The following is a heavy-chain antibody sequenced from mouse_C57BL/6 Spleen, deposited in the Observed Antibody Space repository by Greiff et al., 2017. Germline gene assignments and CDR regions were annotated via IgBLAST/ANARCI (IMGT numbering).Heavy chain of an antibody. J-gene: IGHJ4*01. Sequence: VQLQQPGAELVKPGASVKMSCKASGYTFTSYWITWVKQRPGQGLEWIGDIYPGSGSTNYNEKFKSKATLTVDTSSSTAYMQLSSLTSEDSAVYYCARISSGYPYYAMDYWGQGTSVTVSS. CDR3: ARISSGYPYYAMDY. V-gene: IGHV1-55*01. D-gene: IGHD3-2*02. CDR2: IYPGSGST. CDR1: GYTFTSYW.